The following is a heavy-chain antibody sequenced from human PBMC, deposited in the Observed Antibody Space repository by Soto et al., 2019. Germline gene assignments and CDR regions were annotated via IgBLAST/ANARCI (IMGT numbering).Heavy chain of an antibody. CDR2: IFPIFGTA. Sequence: QVQLVQSGAEVKKPGSSVKVSCKASGGTFSSYAISLVRQAPGQGLEWMGGIFPIFGTANYAQKFQGRVTITADESTSTAYMELSSLRSEDTAVYYCARAYCSGGSCYGGDYDYYYGMDVWGQGTTVTVSS. CDR3: ARAYCSGGSCYGGDYDYYYGMDV. J-gene: IGHJ6*02. CDR1: GGTFSSYA. V-gene: IGHV1-69*12. D-gene: IGHD2-15*01.